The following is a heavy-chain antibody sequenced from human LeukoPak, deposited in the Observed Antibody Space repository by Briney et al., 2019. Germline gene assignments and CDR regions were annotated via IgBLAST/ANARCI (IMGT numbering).Heavy chain of an antibody. CDR1: GYTFTSYD. Sequence: ASVKVSCKASGYTFTSYDINWVRQATGQGLEWRGWMNPNSGNTGYAQKFQGRVTMTRNTSISTAYMELSSLRSEDTAVYYCARGGGTPEQYSSSWRHFDYWGQGTLVTVSS. J-gene: IGHJ4*02. V-gene: IGHV1-8*01. D-gene: IGHD6-13*01. CDR2: MNPNSGNT. CDR3: ARGGGTPEQYSSSWRHFDY.